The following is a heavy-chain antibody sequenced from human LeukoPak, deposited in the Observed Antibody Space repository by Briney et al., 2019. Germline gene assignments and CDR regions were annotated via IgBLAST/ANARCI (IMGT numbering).Heavy chain of an antibody. CDR1: GGSISSGSYY. CDR2: IYTSGST. D-gene: IGHD6-19*01. CDR3: AREGYTSGWYKTDY. V-gene: IGHV4-61*02. Sequence: SETLSLTCTVSGGSISSGSYYWSWIRQPAGKGLEWIGRIYTSGSTNYNPSLKSRVTISVDTSKNQFSLRLSSVTAADTAVYYCAREGYTSGWYKTDYWGQGTLVTVSS. J-gene: IGHJ4*02.